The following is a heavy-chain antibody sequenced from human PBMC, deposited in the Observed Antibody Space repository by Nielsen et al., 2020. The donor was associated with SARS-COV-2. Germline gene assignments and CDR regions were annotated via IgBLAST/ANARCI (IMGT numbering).Heavy chain of an antibody. J-gene: IGHJ6*02. CDR2: IYYSGST. D-gene: IGHD2-2*01. CDR1: GGSISSYY. Sequence: SETLSLTCTVSGGSISSYYWSWIRQPPGKGLEWIGYIYYSGSTNYNPSLKSRVTISVDTSKNQFSLKLSSVTAADTAVYYCARAIVVVPAAMPVYYYYYYGMDVWGQGTTVTVSS. V-gene: IGHV4-59*08. CDR3: ARAIVVVPAAMPVYYYYYYGMDV.